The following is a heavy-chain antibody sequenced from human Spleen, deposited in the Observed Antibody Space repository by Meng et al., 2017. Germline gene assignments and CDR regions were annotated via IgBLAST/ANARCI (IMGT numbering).Heavy chain of an antibody. CDR2: TYYRSKWYH. J-gene: IGHJ4*02. CDR3: ARGVAETGLDF. CDR1: GHSVSSKRAT. V-gene: IGHV6-1*01. D-gene: IGHD1-1*01. Sequence: QVPVQQSGPGLGTTSQTLFLTCYISGHSVSSKRATWNWIRHSPSRGLEWLGRTYYRSKWYHDSEVSVESRITINPDTSQNQFSLQLNSVTPEDTAVYFCARGVAETGLDFWGQGTLVTVSS.